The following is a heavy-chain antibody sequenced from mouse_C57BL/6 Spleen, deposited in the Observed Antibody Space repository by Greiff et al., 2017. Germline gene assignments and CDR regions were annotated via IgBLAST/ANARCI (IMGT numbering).Heavy chain of an antibody. CDR3: ASRDILRHWYFDV. D-gene: IGHD1-1*01. V-gene: IGHV1-52*01. CDR1: GYTFTSYW. CDR2: IDPSDSET. Sequence: QVQLQQPGAELVRPGSSVKLSCKASGYTFTSYWMHWVKQRPIQGLEWIGNIDPSDSETHYNQKFKDKATLTVDKSSSTAYMQLSSLTSEDSAVYCCASRDILRHWYFDVWGTGTTVTVSS. J-gene: IGHJ1*03.